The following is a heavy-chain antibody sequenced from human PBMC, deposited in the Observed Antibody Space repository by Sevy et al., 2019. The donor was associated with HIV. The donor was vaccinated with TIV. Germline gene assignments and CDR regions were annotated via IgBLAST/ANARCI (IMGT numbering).Heavy chain of an antibody. D-gene: IGHD6-19*01. CDR3: AKEQQQWLLQVEDYFDY. Sequence: GGCLRLSCAASGFTFSTYAMAWVRQAPGKGLEGVSAISGSGGSTQYADSVKGRFTISRDNSKNTLYLQMNSLRAEDMAVYYCAKEQQQWLLQVEDYFDYWGQGTLVHVSS. CDR2: ISGSGGST. CDR1: GFTFSTYA. V-gene: IGHV3-23*01. J-gene: IGHJ4*02.